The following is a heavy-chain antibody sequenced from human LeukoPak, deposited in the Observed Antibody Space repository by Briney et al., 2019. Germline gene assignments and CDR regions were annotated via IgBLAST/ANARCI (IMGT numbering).Heavy chain of an antibody. CDR3: ARWDSSGYYPQGWYFDL. CDR2: ISYDGSNK. CDR1: GFTFSSYA. D-gene: IGHD3-22*01. J-gene: IGHJ2*01. V-gene: IGHV3-30-3*01. Sequence: GGSLRLSCAASGFTFSSYAMHWVRQAPGKGLEWVAVISYDGSNKYYAGSVKGRFTISRDNSKNTLYLQMNSLRAEDTAVYYCARWDSSGYYPQGWYFDLWGRGTLVTVSS.